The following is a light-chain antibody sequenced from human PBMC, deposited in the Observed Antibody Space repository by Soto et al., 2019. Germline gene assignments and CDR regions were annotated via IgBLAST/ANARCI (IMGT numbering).Light chain of an antibody. CDR3: QQYNSYSPLT. J-gene: IGKJ4*01. Sequence: DIQMTQSPSTLSASVGDRVTISCRSSQSISSWLAWYQQKPGKAPKLLIYDASSLESGGISRCSGSGCGTEFTLTTSSLQPDDFATYYCQQYNSYSPLTFGGGTKVDI. CDR2: DAS. CDR1: QSISSW. V-gene: IGKV1-5*01.